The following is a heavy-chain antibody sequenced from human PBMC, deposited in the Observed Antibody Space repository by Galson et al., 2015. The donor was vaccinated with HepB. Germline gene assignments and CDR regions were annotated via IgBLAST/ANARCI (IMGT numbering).Heavy chain of an antibody. CDR1: GFTFSSYA. J-gene: IGHJ4*02. V-gene: IGHV3-23*01. Sequence: SLRLSCAASGFTFSSYAMSWVRQAPGKGLEWVSGIDASGGSTYYADSVKGRFTISRDNSKNTLYLQMNSLRAEDTALYYCAKVRSSGWYYFDYWGQGTLVTVSS. CDR2: IDASGGST. D-gene: IGHD6-19*01. CDR3: AKVRSSGWYYFDY.